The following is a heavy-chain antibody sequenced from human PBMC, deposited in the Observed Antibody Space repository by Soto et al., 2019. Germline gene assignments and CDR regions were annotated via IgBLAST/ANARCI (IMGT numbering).Heavy chain of an antibody. Sequence: TLELLSLTCAVCGGSFCGYYWSWIRQPPGKGLEWIGEINHSGSTNYNPSLKSRVTISVDTSKNQFSLKLSSVTAADTAVYYCARTLRFYDYVWGSYRPTYYFDYWGQGTLVTVSS. CDR3: ARTLRFYDYVWGSYRPTYYFDY. J-gene: IGHJ4*02. V-gene: IGHV4-34*01. D-gene: IGHD3-16*02. CDR1: GGSFCGYY. CDR2: INHSGST.